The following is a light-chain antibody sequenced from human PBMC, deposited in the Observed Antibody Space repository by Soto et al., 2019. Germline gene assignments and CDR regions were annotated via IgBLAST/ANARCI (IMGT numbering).Light chain of an antibody. CDR2: EVS. Sequence: QSVLTQPASVSRSPGQSITISCTGTSSDVGSYNLVSWYQQHPGKAPKLMIYEVSKRPSGVSNRFSGSKSGNTASLTISGLQAEDEADYYCCSYAGSSTLVFGGGT. V-gene: IGLV2-23*02. CDR1: SSDVGSYNL. J-gene: IGLJ2*01. CDR3: CSYAGSSTLV.